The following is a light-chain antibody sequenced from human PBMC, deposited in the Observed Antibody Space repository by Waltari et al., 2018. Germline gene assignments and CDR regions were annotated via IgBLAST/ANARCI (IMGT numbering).Light chain of an antibody. J-gene: IGLJ2*01. CDR2: EVN. CDR3: CSYANPSPVL. V-gene: IGLV2-23*02. Sequence: QSALTQPTSVSGSLGQSITISCTGASSDLGPYDLVSWYQQHPGNAPKLFIYEVNNRPSGVSARFSGSKSGNTASLTISGLQPDDEADYYFCSYANPSPVLFGGGTQLTVL. CDR1: SSDLGPYDL.